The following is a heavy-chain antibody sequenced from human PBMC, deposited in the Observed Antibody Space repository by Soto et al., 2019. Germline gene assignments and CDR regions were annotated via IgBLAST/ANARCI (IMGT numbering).Heavy chain of an antibody. CDR2: IKQDGSEK. Sequence: GGSLRLSCAAPGFTFSSYWMSWVRQAPGKGLEWVADIKQDGSEKYYVDSVKGRFTISRDNAKNSLYLQMNSMRAEDTAVYYWASLLKQQLVLALNYYYYSYMDVWGKGTTVTVSS. D-gene: IGHD6-13*01. CDR1: GFTFSSYW. J-gene: IGHJ6*03. CDR3: ASLLKQQLVLALNYYYYSYMDV. V-gene: IGHV3-7*01.